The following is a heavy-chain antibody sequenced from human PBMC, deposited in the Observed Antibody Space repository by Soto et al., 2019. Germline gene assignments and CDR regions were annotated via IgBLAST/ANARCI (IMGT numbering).Heavy chain of an antibody. CDR3: AGRCDSTTCLRHFDY. CDR2: ILPIFATA. D-gene: IGHD2-2*01. J-gene: IGHJ4*02. CDR1: GDTFNNYV. V-gene: IGHV1-69*06. Sequence: QVQLVQSGAEVKKPGSSVKVSCKASGDTFNNYVVNWVRQAPGQGLEWLGGILPIFATANYAQKFQGRVTITADKSTSTAYMELTSLRSEDTAVYYCAGRCDSTTCLRHFDYWGQGTLVTVAS.